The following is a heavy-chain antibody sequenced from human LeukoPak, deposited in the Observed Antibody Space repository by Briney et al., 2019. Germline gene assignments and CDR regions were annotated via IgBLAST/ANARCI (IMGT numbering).Heavy chain of an antibody. D-gene: IGHD3-3*01. CDR1: GFKFRSFW. Sequence: PGGSQRLSCAASGFKFRSFWMTWVRQAPGKGLEWVASIKYDERERYYVDSVKGRFTISRDNGKSSLYLEMNTLKDEDTATYFCAGGHLALEFWGQGTTVTVSS. CDR3: AGGHLALEF. J-gene: IGHJ6*02. V-gene: IGHV3-7*03. CDR2: IKYDERER.